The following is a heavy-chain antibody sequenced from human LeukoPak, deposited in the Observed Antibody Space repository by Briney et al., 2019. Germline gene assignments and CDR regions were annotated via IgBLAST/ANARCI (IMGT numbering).Heavy chain of an antibody. D-gene: IGHD2-2*01. CDR2: IRGSGGST. V-gene: IGHV3-23*01. Sequence: HPGGSLRLSCAASGFTFSGYAMSWVRQAPGKGLEWVSGIRGSGGSTNYADSVKGRFTISRDNSKNTVFLQMNSLRAEDAAVYYCAKSNGYCNIISCSSFDYWGQGTLVTVSS. CDR3: AKSNGYCNIISCSSFDY. J-gene: IGHJ4*02. CDR1: GFTFSGYA.